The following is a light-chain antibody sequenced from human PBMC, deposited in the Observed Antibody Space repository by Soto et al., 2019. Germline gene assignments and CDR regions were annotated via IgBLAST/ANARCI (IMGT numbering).Light chain of an antibody. CDR2: SAS. J-gene: IGKJ3*01. Sequence: DIQMTQSPSSLSASVGDRVTITCRASQDIDNYLAWYQQKPGRAPKLLIYSASTLQSGVPSRFSGSGSGTDFTLTISSLQPEDVATYYCQKYDNGILTFGHGTTVDIK. CDR3: QKYDNGILT. CDR1: QDIDNY. V-gene: IGKV1-27*01.